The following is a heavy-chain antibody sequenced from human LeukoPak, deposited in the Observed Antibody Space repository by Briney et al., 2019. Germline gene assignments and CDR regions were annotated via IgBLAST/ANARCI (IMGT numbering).Heavy chain of an antibody. J-gene: IGHJ4*02. D-gene: IGHD3-3*01. CDR1: GFSLSCCA. V-gene: IGHV3-21*01. CDR2: ITDSGSYI. Sequence: GGSLRLSCAASGFSLSCCAMSWVRQAPGKGLEWVSSITDSGSYIYYADSVKGRFTTSRDNAKNSLYLQMNSLRDEDTAVYYCAREFGGIFDFWGQGTLVTVSS. CDR3: AREFGGIFDF.